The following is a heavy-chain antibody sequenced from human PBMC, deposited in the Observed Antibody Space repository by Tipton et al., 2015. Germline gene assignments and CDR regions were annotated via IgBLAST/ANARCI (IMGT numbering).Heavy chain of an antibody. J-gene: IGHJ2*01. V-gene: IGHV4-39*02. D-gene: IGHD2-2*01. CDR1: GGSIRGSSYN. Sequence: TLSLTCNVSGGSIRGSSYNWVWIRQPPGKTLEWIGSIYYTGSTYYNPSLKSRFTIYVDASKNQFSLKLTSVTAADTAVYYCAREEDCSNSNCYWFFDLWGRGTLVTVSS. CDR2: IYYTGST. CDR3: AREEDCSNSNCYWFFDL.